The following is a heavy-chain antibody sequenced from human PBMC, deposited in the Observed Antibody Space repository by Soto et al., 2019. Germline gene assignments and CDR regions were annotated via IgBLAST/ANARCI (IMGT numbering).Heavy chain of an antibody. J-gene: IGHJ6*02. CDR1: GFTFSDFA. Sequence: GGSLRLSCLASGFTFSDFAMTWVRHVPGRGLEWVASLDGAGGSTYYAESVRGRFSISRDNSQNTLFLQLKRLTVDDTAIYYCAAPRDEYGSGVSWFTYGMDIWGQGTTVTVSS. D-gene: IGHD3-10*01. CDR3: AAPRDEYGSGVSWFTYGMDI. V-gene: IGHV3-23*01. CDR2: LDGAGGST.